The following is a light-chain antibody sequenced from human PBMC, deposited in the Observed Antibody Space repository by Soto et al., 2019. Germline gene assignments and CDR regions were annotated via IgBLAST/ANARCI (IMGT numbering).Light chain of an antibody. CDR2: DAS. Sequence: DIQMTQSPSSLSASVGDRVTITCQASQDISNYLNWYQQKPGQAPQLLIYDASNLETGVPSRFSGSGSGTDFTFTISSLQPEDIATYYCQQYDNLPTFGQGTKLQIK. J-gene: IGKJ2*01. V-gene: IGKV1-33*01. CDR3: QQYDNLPT. CDR1: QDISNY.